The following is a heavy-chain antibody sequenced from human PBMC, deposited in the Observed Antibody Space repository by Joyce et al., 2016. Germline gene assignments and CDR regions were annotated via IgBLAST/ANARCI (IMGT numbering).Heavy chain of an antibody. CDR3: ARGRNFGDLSFDP. CDR1: RYTFTSYE. V-gene: IGHV1-8*01. D-gene: IGHD4-17*01. J-gene: IGHJ5*02. CDR2: MNPNTGNT. Sequence: QVQLVQSGAEVKKPGASVKVSCKASRYTFTSYEINWVRQATGQGLEWMGWMNPNTGNTAYAQKFQGRVTMTRNTSISTAYMELSSLRSEDTAVYYCARGRNFGDLSFDPWGQGTLVTVSS.